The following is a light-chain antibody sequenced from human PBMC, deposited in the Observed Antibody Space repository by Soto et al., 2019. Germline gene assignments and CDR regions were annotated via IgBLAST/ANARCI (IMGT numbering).Light chain of an antibody. Sequence: DIVMTQSPDSLAVSLGERATINCKSSQSVLYSPNNKNALAWYQQKAGQPPELLFYWASTRESGVPDRFSGSGSGTDFTLTISSLQAEDVAVYYCQQYYSTPRTFGQGTKVDIK. CDR1: QSVLYSPNNKNA. CDR3: QQYYSTPRT. J-gene: IGKJ1*01. V-gene: IGKV4-1*01. CDR2: WAS.